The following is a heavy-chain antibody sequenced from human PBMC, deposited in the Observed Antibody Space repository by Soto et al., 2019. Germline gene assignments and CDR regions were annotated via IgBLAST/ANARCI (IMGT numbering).Heavy chain of an antibody. D-gene: IGHD3-22*01. CDR2: ISAYNGNT. V-gene: IGHV1-18*01. J-gene: IGHJ3*02. CDR1: GYTFTSYG. CDR3: ARDRTYYYDISRIGVDAFDI. Sequence: QVQLVQSGAEVKKPGASVKVSCKASGYTFTSYGISWVRQAPGQGLEWMGWISAYNGNTNYAQKLQGRVTMTTDTATSTAYMELRSLRSDDTAVYYCARDRTYYYDISRIGVDAFDIWGQGTMVTVSS.